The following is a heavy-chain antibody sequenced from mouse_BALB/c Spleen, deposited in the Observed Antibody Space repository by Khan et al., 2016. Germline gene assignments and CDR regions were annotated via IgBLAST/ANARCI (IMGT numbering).Heavy chain of an antibody. CDR2: INPSSGYT. J-gene: IGHJ3*01. D-gene: IGHD3-3*01. Sequence: QVQLKQSGAELARPGASVKMSCKASGYTFTSYTMHWVKQRPGQGLEWIGYINPSSGYTNYNQKFKDKATLTEDKSSSKAYMQLSSLTSEDSAVYYCARERAGAWFAYWGQGTLVTVSA. CDR1: GYTFTSYT. CDR3: ARERAGAWFAY. V-gene: IGHV1-4*01.